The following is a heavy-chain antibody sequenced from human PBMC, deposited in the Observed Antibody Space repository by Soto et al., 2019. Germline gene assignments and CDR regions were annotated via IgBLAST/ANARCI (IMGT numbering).Heavy chain of an antibody. CDR1: GGTFTNYV. V-gene: IGHV1-69*06. D-gene: IGHD3-10*01. J-gene: IGHJ3*02. CDR3: ARGVYGSGNYYTGPSAFDI. CDR2: TIPVFNTA. Sequence: QVLLVQSGPEGKKPGSSLKVSFKASGGTFTNYVTNWWHRAPEKGLEWMGGTIPVFNTAKYAQKFQGRVTVTADKFTNIAYMELSSLRSEDTAFYFCARGVYGSGNYYTGPSAFDIWGQGTMVIVSS.